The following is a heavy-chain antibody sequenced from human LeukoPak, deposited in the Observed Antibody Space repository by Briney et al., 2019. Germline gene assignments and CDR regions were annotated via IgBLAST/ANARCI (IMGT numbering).Heavy chain of an antibody. Sequence: GASVKVSCKASGYTFTGYYMHWVRQAPGQGLEWMGWISAYNGNTNYAQKLQGRVTMTTDTSTSTAYMELRSLRSDDTAVYYCASSLFSSGRPPSFDYWGQGTLVTVSS. V-gene: IGHV1-18*04. CDR3: ASSLFSSGRPPSFDY. CDR1: GYTFTGYY. CDR2: ISAYNGNT. J-gene: IGHJ4*02. D-gene: IGHD6-19*01.